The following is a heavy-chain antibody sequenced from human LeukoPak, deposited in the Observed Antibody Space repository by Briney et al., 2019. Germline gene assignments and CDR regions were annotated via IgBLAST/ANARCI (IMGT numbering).Heavy chain of an antibody. CDR1: GGSTSSYY. CDR3: ARDGSYGYHGMDV. Sequence: SETLSLTCTVSGGSTSSYYWSWIRQPPGKGLEWIGYIYYSGSTNYNPSLKSRVTVSVDTSKNQFSLKLSSVTAADTAVYYCARDGSYGYHGMDVWGQGTTVTVSS. J-gene: IGHJ6*02. D-gene: IGHD5-18*01. V-gene: IGHV4-59*01. CDR2: IYYSGST.